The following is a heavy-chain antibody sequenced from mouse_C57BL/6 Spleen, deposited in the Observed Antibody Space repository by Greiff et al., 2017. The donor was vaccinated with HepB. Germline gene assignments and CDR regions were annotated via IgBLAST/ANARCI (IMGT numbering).Heavy chain of an antibody. Sequence: QVQLQQPGAELVQPGASVKLSCKASGYTFTSYWLQWVNQRPGQGLEWIGEIDPSDSYNNYNQKFKGKATLTVDTSTSTAYMQLSSLTSEDSAVYYCARAYDGYWYFGVWGTGTTVTVSS. CDR2: IDPSDSYN. CDR3: ARAYDGYWYFGV. CDR1: GYTFTSYW. D-gene: IGHD2-3*01. J-gene: IGHJ1*03. V-gene: IGHV1-50*01.